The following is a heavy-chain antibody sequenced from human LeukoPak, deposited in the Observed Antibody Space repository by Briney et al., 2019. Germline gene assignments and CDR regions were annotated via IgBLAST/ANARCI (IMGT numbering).Heavy chain of an antibody. CDR2: IYHSGST. Sequence: SETLSLTCTVSGYSISSGYYWGWIRQPPGKGLEWIGSIYHSGSTYYNPSLKSRVTISVDTSKNQFSLKLSSVTAADTAVYYCARDVRMVATLTNWFDPWAREPWSPSP. CDR1: GYSISSGYY. V-gene: IGHV4-38-2*02. CDR3: ARDVRMVATLTNWFDP. D-gene: IGHD2-15*01. J-gene: IGHJ5*02.